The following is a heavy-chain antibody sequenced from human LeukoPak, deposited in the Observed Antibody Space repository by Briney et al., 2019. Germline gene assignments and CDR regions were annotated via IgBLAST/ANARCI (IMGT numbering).Heavy chain of an antibody. V-gene: IGHV4-34*01. J-gene: IGHJ4*02. CDR2: INHSGST. CDR1: GGSFSGYY. Sequence: SETLSLTCAVYGGSFSGYYWSWIRQPPGKGLEWIGEINHSGSTNYNPSLKSRVTISVDTSKNQFSLKLSSVTAADTAVYYCARVFGPRGTGAPEDSSGYPLDYWGQGTLVTVSS. D-gene: IGHD3-22*01. CDR3: ARVFGPRGTGAPEDSSGYPLDY.